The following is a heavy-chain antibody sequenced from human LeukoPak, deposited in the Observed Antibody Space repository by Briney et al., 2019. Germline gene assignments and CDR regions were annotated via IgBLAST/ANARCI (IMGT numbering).Heavy chain of an antibody. D-gene: IGHD3-3*01. CDR2: IRYDVNNK. J-gene: IGHJ5*02. Sequence: GGSLRLSCVTSGFTFSTRAMHSVRQAPDKGLERVSFIRYDVNNKNYADSAKGRFTISRDNSKNTLFLQINSLRLYDTGVYYCTRGDDFGSNTRLPKFNWFDPRGQGTLVTVSS. CDR1: GFTFSTRA. CDR3: TRGDDFGSNTRLPKFNWFDP. V-gene: IGHV3-30*02.